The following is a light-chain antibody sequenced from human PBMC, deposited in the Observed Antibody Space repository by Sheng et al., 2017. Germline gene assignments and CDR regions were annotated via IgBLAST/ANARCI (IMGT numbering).Light chain of an antibody. CDR3: VQGTHWPWT. Sequence: DIVMTQSPLSLPVTLGQPASISCRSSQSLVHSDGNTYLNWYQQRPGQSPRRLIYKVSNRDSGVPDRFSGSGSGTDFTLKISRVEAEDVGVYYCVQGTHWPWTFGQGTKVEIE. V-gene: IGKV2-30*02. CDR1: QSLVHSDGNTY. CDR2: KVS. J-gene: IGKJ1*01.